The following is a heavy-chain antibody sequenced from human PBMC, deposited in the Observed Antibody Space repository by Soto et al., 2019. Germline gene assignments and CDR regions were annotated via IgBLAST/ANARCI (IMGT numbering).Heavy chain of an antibody. D-gene: IGHD2-2*01. CDR2: IIPILGIA. Sequence: ASVKVSCKASGGTFSSYTISWVRQAPGQGLEWMGRIIPILGIANYAQKFQGRVTITADKSTSTAYMELSSLRSEDTAVYYCARGYCSSTSCRADYFDYWGQGTLVTVSS. J-gene: IGHJ4*02. CDR1: GGTFSSYT. CDR3: ARGYCSSTSCRADYFDY. V-gene: IGHV1-69*02.